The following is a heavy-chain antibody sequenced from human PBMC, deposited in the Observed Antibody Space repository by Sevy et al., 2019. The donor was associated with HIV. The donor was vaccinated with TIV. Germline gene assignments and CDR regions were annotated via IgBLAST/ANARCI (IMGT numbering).Heavy chain of an antibody. CDR2: VIPFLDLS. J-gene: IGHJ4*02. CDR1: GDTFTTYI. Sequence: ASVKVSCKSSGDTFTTYIIAWVRQVPGQGLEWMGRVIPFLDLSNYAPNFQGRVTITANKSTSEVYMELNSLRSEDTAIYYCARGGPRGLEYFDYWGQGTLVTVSS. V-gene: IGHV1-69*02. D-gene: IGHD3-16*01. CDR3: ARGGPRGLEYFDY.